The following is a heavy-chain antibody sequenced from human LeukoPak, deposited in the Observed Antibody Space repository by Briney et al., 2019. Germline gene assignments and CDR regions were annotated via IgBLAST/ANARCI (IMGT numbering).Heavy chain of an antibody. CDR1: GFTFSSYG. V-gene: IGHV3-30*02. J-gene: IGHJ4*02. CDR3: AKDVVGTTYYFDY. Sequence: PGGSLRLSCSASGFTFSSYGMHWVRQAPGKGLEWVAFIRYDGSNKYYADSVKGRFTISRDNSKNTLYLQMNSPRAEDTAVYYCAKDVVGTTYYFDYWGQGTLVSVSS. D-gene: IGHD1-1*01. CDR2: IRYDGSNK.